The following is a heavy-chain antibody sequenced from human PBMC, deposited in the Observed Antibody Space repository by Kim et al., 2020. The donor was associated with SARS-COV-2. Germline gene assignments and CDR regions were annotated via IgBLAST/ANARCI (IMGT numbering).Heavy chain of an antibody. Sequence: GGSLRLSCAASGFTFSSYWMHWVRQAPGKGLVWVSRINNDGGTTSYADSVKGRFTISRDNAKSTLYLQMNSLRAEDTAVDYCASRRYTGTYYYFDYWGQG. CDR2: INNDGGTT. D-gene: IGHD1-26*01. V-gene: IGHV3-74*01. CDR3: ASRRYTGTYYYFDY. CDR1: GFTFSSYW. J-gene: IGHJ4*02.